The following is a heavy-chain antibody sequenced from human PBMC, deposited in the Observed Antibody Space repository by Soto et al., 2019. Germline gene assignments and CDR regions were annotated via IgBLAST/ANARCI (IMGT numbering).Heavy chain of an antibody. Sequence: QLHLVQSGAVVKKPGASVTVSCSASGYPVTAYYMQCVRQAPGRGLEWMGGINPATGAAKYTQTFQGRVTMTRDTSTSTVFMELSGLTSEDTAVFYCARGGGVGVAGSAAFDMWGQGTLVTVSS. D-gene: IGHD3-3*01. J-gene: IGHJ3*02. CDR3: ARGGGVGVAGSAAFDM. CDR2: INPATGAA. CDR1: GYPVTAYY. V-gene: IGHV1-2*02.